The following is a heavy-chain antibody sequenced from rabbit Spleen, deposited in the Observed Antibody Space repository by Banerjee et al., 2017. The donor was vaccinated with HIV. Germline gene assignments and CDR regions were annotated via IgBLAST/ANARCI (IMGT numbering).Heavy chain of an antibody. Sequence: QSLEESGRGLVQPEGSLTLTCTASGFSFSSSYYMCWVRQAPGKGLEWIGCIHTGSDSTAYASWAKGRFTVSKTSSTTVTLQLNSLTAADTATYFCARDTGSSFSSYGMDLWGPGTLVTVS. J-gene: IGHJ6*01. V-gene: IGHV1S40*01. D-gene: IGHD8-1*01. CDR3: ARDTGSSFSSYGMDL. CDR2: IHTGSDST. CDR1: GFSFSSSYY.